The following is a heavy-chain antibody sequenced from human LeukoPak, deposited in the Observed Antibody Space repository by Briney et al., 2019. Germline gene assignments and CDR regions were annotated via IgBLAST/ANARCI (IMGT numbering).Heavy chain of an antibody. J-gene: IGHJ4*02. Sequence: GGSLRLSCAASGFTFSSYAMSWVRQAPGKGPEWVSAISGSGGSTYYADSVKGRFTISRDNSKNTLYLQMNSLRAEDTAVYYCAKDLSFLDPLDPLDYWGQGTLVTVSS. CDR1: GFTFSSYA. D-gene: IGHD2/OR15-2a*01. CDR3: AKDLSFLDPLDPLDY. CDR2: ISGSGGST. V-gene: IGHV3-23*01.